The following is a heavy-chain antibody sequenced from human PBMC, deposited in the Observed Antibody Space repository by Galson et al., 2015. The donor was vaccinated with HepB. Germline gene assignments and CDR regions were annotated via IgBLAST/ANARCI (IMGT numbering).Heavy chain of an antibody. Sequence: SLRLSCAASGFTFSNYWLHWVRQAPGKGLVWVSGINNDGRTTNYADSVKGRFTTYRDNANRMLYLQMNNLRVEDTAIYYCACVRGDYWGQGTLVTVSS. CDR3: ACVRGDY. J-gene: IGHJ4*02. V-gene: IGHV3-74*01. D-gene: IGHD5/OR15-5a*01. CDR2: INNDGRTT. CDR1: GFTFSNYW.